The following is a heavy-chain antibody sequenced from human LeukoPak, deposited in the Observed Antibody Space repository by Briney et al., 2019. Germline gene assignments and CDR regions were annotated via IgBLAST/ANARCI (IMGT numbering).Heavy chain of an antibody. CDR1: GFTFSTYE. CDR3: ARDYGGSSPFDC. D-gene: IGHD4-23*01. J-gene: IGHJ4*02. CDR2: ISSSGSTI. V-gene: IGHV3-48*03. Sequence: GGSLRLSCAASGFTFSTYEMHWVRQAPGKGLECISYISSSGSTIYYADSVKGRFTISRDNAKNSLYLQMNSLRAEDTAVYYCARDYGGSSPFDCWGQGTLVTVSS.